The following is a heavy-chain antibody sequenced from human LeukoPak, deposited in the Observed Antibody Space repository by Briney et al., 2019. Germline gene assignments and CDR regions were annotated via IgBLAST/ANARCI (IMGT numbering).Heavy chain of an antibody. CDR2: ISYDGGNE. CDR1: GVTFCSCA. J-gene: IGHJ4*02. D-gene: IGHD3-10*01. Sequence: GGSLRLSCVASGVTFCSCAMCWVRQALGEGVGWGGVISYDGGNEYYADSARGGFTISRENPKNTLYLQMKSLGAEDTAIYYCVRDYDMVRADLPMHYWGQGTLVTVSS. V-gene: IGHV3-30*04. CDR3: VRDYDMVRADLPMHY.